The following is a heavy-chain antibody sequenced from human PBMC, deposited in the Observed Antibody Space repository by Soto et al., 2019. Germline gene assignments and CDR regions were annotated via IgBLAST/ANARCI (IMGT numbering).Heavy chain of an antibody. J-gene: IGHJ5*02. CDR3: ARQGVALELDL. D-gene: IGHD1-7*01. V-gene: IGHV3-73*01. CDR1: GFTPSHCT. CDR2: VRNKGYNYAT. Sequence: GGSLRLWCTASGFTPSHCTLHWVRQASGKGLEWVCLVRNKGYNYATVYTASVKGRFTVSRDDSTNMAFLEMNSLRTEDTAVYYCARQGVALELDLWGQGP.